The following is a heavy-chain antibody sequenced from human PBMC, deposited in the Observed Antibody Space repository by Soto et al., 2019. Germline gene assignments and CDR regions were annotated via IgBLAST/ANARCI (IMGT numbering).Heavy chain of an antibody. CDR2: ISGSGGTA. V-gene: IGHV3-23*01. CDR3: AKGRGQIWGFDY. J-gene: IGHJ4*02. CDR1: GFTFSSYA. D-gene: IGHD7-27*01. Sequence: EVQLLESGGGSVQPGGSLRLSCAASGFTFSSYAMHWVRRPPGKGLEWVSSISGSGGTAYYADSVKRRFSISSDSLVNTLYLQMNRLRAEDRVVSYCAKGRGQIWGFDYWGQGTLVTVSP.